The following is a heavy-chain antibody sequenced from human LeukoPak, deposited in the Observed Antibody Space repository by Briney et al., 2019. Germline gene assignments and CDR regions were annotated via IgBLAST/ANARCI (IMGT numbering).Heavy chain of an antibody. D-gene: IGHD4/OR15-4a*01. V-gene: IGHV1-3*01. Sequence: GASVKVSCKASGYIFTDYAIHWLRQAPGQRPEWMGWMNGGNGNTKYSQKFQGRITLIRDTSAATAYMELSSLRHDDLAVYYCARRAGAYSHPYDYWGQGTLVTVSS. J-gene: IGHJ4*02. CDR2: MNGGNGNT. CDR3: ARRAGAYSHPYDY. CDR1: GYIFTDYA.